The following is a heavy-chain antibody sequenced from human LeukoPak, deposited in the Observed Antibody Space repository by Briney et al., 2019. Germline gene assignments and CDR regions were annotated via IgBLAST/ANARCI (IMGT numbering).Heavy chain of an antibody. D-gene: IGHD3-9*01. Sequence: GSLRLSCAASGFTFSSYSMNWVRQAPGKGLEWVSSISSSSSYIYYADSVKGRFTISRDNSKNTLYLQMSSLRAEDTAVYYCAKESQDILTGYYVFDYWGQGTLVTVSS. J-gene: IGHJ4*02. CDR1: GFTFSSYS. V-gene: IGHV3-21*04. CDR3: AKESQDILTGYYVFDY. CDR2: ISSSSSYI.